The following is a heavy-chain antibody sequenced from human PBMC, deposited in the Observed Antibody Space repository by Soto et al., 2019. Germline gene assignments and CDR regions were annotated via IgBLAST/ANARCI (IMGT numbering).Heavy chain of an antibody. V-gene: IGHV3-23*01. Sequence: EEQLLESGGGLVQPGGSLRLSCAASGFTFSSYAMSWVRQAPGKGLEWVSSMSASSGDTYYADSVKGRFTISRDNSKNTLFLQMHRLRAEDTAVYFCTKGRWELLWWGQGTLVTVSS. CDR3: TKGRWELLW. CDR1: GFTFSSYA. D-gene: IGHD1-26*01. J-gene: IGHJ4*02. CDR2: MSASSGDT.